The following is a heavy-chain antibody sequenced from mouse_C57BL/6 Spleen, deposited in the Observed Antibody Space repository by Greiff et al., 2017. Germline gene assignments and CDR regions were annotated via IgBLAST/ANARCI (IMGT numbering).Heavy chain of an antibody. CDR1: GYAFSSSW. CDR2: IYPGDGDT. V-gene: IGHV1-82*01. D-gene: IGHD4-1*01. CDR3: ARGWDGLAMDY. J-gene: IGHJ4*01. Sequence: QVQLKQSGPELVKPGASVKISCKASGYAFSSSWMHWVKQRPGKGLEWIGRIYPGDGDTNYNGKFKGKATLTADKSSSTAYMQLSSLTSEDSAVYFCARGWDGLAMDYWGQGTSVTVSS.